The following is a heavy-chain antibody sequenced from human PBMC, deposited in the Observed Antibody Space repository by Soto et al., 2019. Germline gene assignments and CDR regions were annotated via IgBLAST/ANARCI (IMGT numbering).Heavy chain of an antibody. D-gene: IGHD3-16*01. Sequence: QVQLPASGPGLVKPSQTLSLTCTVSGGSISSGGYYWSWIRQHPGKGLEWIGYIYYSGSTYYHPSLKSRVTISVDTSKNQFSLKLSSVTAADTAVYYCARVGRINWFDPLVPGNPGHRLL. CDR2: IYYSGST. V-gene: IGHV4-31*03. CDR1: GGSISSGGYY. J-gene: IGHJ5*02. CDR3: ARVGRINWFDP.